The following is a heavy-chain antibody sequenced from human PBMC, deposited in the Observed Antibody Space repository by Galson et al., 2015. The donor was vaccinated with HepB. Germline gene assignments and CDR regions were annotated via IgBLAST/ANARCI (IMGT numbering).Heavy chain of an antibody. Sequence: SVKVSCKASGYTFTSYAMHWVRQAPGQRLEWMGWINAGNGNTKYSQKFQGRVTITRDTSASTAYMELSSLRSEDTAVYYCARLDRVSGYDYPNFDYWGQGTLVTVSS. D-gene: IGHD5-12*01. V-gene: IGHV1-3*01. CDR3: ARLDRVSGYDYPNFDY. CDR1: GYTFTSYA. J-gene: IGHJ4*02. CDR2: INAGNGNT.